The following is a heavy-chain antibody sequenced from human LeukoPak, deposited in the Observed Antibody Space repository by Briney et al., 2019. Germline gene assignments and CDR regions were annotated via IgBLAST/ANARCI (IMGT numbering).Heavy chain of an antibody. V-gene: IGHV1-8*01. CDR3: ARVGTSYSSSWYSLYYYYYMDA. CDR2: MNPNSGNT. CDR1: GYTFTSYD. Sequence: GASVKVSCKASGYTFTSYDINWVRQATGQGLEWMGWMNPNSGNTGYAQKFQGRVTMTRNTSISTAYMELSSLRSEDTAVYYCARVGTSYSSSWYSLYYYYYMDAWGKGTTVTVSS. J-gene: IGHJ6*03. D-gene: IGHD6-13*01.